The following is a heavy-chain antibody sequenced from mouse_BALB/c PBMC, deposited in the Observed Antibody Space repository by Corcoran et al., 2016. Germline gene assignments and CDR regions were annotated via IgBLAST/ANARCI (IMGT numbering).Heavy chain of an antibody. Sequence: EVQLQQSGAELVKPGASVKLSCTASGFNIKDTYMHWVKQRPEQGLEWIGRIDPANGNTKYDPKFQGKATITADTSSNTAYLQLSSLTSEHTGVYYCAHYGSSSYAMDYWGQGTAVTVTS. J-gene: IGHJ4*01. V-gene: IGHV14-3*02. CDR1: GFNIKDTY. CDR3: AHYGSSSYAMDY. D-gene: IGHD1-1*01. CDR2: IDPANGNT.